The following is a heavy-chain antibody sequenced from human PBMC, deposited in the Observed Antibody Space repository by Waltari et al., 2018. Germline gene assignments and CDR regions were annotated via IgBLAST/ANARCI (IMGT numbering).Heavy chain of an antibody. D-gene: IGHD6-6*01. J-gene: IGHJ3*01. V-gene: IGHV3-33*01. CDR1: GFTFHNFV. CDR3: ARDIIAPRPDGFDV. CDR2: IRYDGDNK. Sequence: QLQLVESGGGVVQPGGSLRLSCEASGFTFHNFVLHWVRQAPGKGLEWVAGIRYDGDNKFYADSVKGRFIISRDNSKNTLFLETNSLRIEDTAVYYCARDIIAPRPDGFDVWGQGTLVTVSA.